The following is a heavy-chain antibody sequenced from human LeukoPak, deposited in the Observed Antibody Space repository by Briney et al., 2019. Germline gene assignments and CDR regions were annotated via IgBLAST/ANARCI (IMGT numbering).Heavy chain of an antibody. D-gene: IGHD6-19*01. CDR3: ARIVGIAVAGTFWFDP. Sequence: SETLSLTCTVSGGSLSSYYWSWIRQPPGKGLEWIGHIYYSGSTNYNPSLKSRVTISVDTSKNQFSLKLSSVTAADTAVYYCARIVGIAVAGTFWFDPWGQGTLVTVSS. CDR2: IYYSGST. V-gene: IGHV4-59*08. J-gene: IGHJ5*02. CDR1: GGSLSSYY.